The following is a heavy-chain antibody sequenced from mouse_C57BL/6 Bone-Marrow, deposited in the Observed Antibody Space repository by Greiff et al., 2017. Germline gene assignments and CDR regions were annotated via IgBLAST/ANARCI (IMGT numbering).Heavy chain of an antibody. CDR3: ARFGYDEGY. J-gene: IGHJ2*01. D-gene: IGHD2-2*01. CDR2: IYPGDGDT. Sequence: QVQLQQSGPELVKPGASVKISCKASGYAFSSSWMNWVKQRPGKGLEWIGRIYPGDGDTNYNGKFKGKATLTADKSSSTAYMQLSSLTSEDSAVYFCARFGYDEGYWGQGTTLTVSS. V-gene: IGHV1-82*01. CDR1: GYAFSSSW.